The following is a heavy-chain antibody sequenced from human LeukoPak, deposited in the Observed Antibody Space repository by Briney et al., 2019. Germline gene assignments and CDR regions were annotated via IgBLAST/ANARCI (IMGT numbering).Heavy chain of an antibody. CDR2: ISGSGDST. CDR1: GFTFSIYG. CDR3: AKGGIAVTSTSVYYYMDV. J-gene: IGHJ6*03. V-gene: IGHV3-23*01. Sequence: PGVTLRLSCAASGFTFSIYGMSWVRQAPGKGLEWVSAISGSGDSTYYADSVKGRFTISRDNSKNTLYLLMNSLRAEDTALYYCAKGGIAVTSTSVYYYMDVWGKGTTVTISS. D-gene: IGHD6-19*01.